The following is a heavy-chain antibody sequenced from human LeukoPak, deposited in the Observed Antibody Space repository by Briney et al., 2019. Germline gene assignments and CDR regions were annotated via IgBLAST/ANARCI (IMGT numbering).Heavy chain of an antibody. D-gene: IGHD4/OR15-4a*01. J-gene: IGHJ4*02. V-gene: IGHV3-23*01. CDR2: ISGSGGST. CDR3: AKDLYGGYVDY. Sequence: GGSLRLSCAASGFTFSSYAMSCVRQAPGKGLEWVSAISGSGGSTYYADSVKGRFTISRDNSKNTLYLQMNSMRAEDTAVYYCAKDLYGGYVDYWGQGTLVTVSS. CDR1: GFTFSSYA.